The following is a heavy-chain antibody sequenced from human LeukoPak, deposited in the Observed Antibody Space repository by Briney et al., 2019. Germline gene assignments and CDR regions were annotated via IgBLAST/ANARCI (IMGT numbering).Heavy chain of an antibody. CDR3: ARASTWFDP. J-gene: IGHJ5*02. CDR2: IYHSGST. CDR1: GGSISSGGYY. V-gene: IGHV4-30-2*01. Sequence: SETLSLTCTVSGGSISSGGYYWSWIRQPPGKGLEWIGNIYHSGSTYYNPSLKSRVTISVDRSKNQFSLKLSSVTAADTAVYYCARASTWFDPWGQGTLVTVSS. D-gene: IGHD6-6*01.